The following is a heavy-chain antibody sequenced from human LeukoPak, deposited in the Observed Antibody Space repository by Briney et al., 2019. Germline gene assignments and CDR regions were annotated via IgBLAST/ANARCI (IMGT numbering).Heavy chain of an antibody. J-gene: IGHJ4*02. D-gene: IGHD2-2*01. CDR2: IIPVFGTA. CDR3: ARYVVPAASGRSSSFDY. CDR1: GATFTTYT. V-gene: IGHV1-69*05. Sequence: SVKVPCKASGATFTTYTIIWVRQAPGQELEWMGGIIPVFGTANYAQRFQGRVTISTDESTSTAYMELTSLRSEDTAVYYCARYVVPAASGRSSSFDYWGQGTLVTVSS.